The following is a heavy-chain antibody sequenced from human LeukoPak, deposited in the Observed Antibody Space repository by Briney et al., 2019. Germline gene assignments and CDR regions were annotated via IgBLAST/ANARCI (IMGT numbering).Heavy chain of an antibody. CDR1: GYTFTGYW. V-gene: IGHV1-46*01. CDR2: ISPSGGST. J-gene: IGHJ5*02. Sequence: RASVKLSCKAFGYTFTGYWMHWVRQAPGQGPEWMRVISPSGGSTIYAQKFKGRVTLTRDMSTSTDYLELSSLRSEDTAVYYCARDNSVRDEAWWFNPWGQGTLVTVSS. CDR3: ARDNSVRDEAWWFNP. D-gene: IGHD5-24*01.